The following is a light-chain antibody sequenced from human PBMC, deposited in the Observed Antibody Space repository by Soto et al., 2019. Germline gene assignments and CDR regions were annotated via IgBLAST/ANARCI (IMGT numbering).Light chain of an antibody. V-gene: IGKV1-39*01. CDR1: QSITTS. Sequence: DIQMTQAPSSLSASVGDRVTITCRASQSITTSLSWYQQKPGKAPKVLIYGASNLQGGVPSRFSGSGSGTDSTLILSSLQPEDFAAYYCQQSYSTPFTFGPGTRVDVK. CDR3: QQSYSTPFT. CDR2: GAS. J-gene: IGKJ3*01.